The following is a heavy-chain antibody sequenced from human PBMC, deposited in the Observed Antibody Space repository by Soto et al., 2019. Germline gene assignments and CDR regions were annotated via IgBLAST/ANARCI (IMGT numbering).Heavy chain of an antibody. J-gene: IGHJ6*02. Sequence: SVKVSCKASGGTFSSYAISWVRQAPGQGLEWMGGIIPIFGTANYAQKFQGRVTISADKSITTTYLQWSSLKASDTAIYYCAASIFYYGMDVWGQGTTVTVSS. V-gene: IGHV1-69*06. CDR3: AASIFYYGMDV. CDR2: IIPIFGTA. CDR1: GGTFSSYA.